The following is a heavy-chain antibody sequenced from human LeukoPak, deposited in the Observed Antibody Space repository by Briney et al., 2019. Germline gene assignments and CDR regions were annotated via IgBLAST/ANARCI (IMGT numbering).Heavy chain of an antibody. Sequence: GGSLRLSCSASGFTFSYYAMHWVRQAAGKGLEFVSGISSNGGSTYYADSLKGRFTVSRDNSNNTLYLQMSSLRAEDTAIYYCAKGPTYDSLPYYFDYWGRGTLVTVSS. CDR2: ISSNGGST. J-gene: IGHJ4*02. D-gene: IGHD3-22*01. V-gene: IGHV3-64D*09. CDR3: AKGPTYDSLPYYFDY. CDR1: GFTFSYYA.